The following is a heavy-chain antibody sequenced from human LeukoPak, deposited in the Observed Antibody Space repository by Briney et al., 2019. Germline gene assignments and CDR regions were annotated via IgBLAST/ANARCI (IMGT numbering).Heavy chain of an antibody. V-gene: IGHV1-8*01. CDR1: GYTFSTYD. D-gene: IGHD3-10*01. J-gene: IGHJ5*02. CDR2: MNPNSGNT. CDR3: ARGPSRDYGSGSSWFDP. Sequence: VASVKVSCKASGYTFSTYDINWVRQVTGQGLEWMGWMNPNSGNTGYAQNIQGRVTMTRNTSINTAYMELSSLRSKDTAVYYCARGPSRDYGSGSSWFDPWGQGTLVTVSS.